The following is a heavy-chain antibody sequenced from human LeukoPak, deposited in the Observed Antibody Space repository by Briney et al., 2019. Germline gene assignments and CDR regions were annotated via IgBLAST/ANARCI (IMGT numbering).Heavy chain of an antibody. Sequence: PSETLSLTCTVSGGSISSGPYYWGWIRQPPGKGLEWIGNIYYGENTYYNPSLKSRVTISIDTSKNQFYLKLSSLAAADTAVYYCARRDDSSGYHKIFDYWGPGTLVTVSS. D-gene: IGHD3-22*01. CDR1: GGSISSGPYY. CDR3: ARRDDSSGYHKIFDY. J-gene: IGHJ4*02. CDR2: IYYGENT. V-gene: IGHV4-39*01.